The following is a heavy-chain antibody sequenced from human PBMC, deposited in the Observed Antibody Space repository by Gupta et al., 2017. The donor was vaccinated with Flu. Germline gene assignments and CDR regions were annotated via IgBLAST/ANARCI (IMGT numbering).Heavy chain of an antibody. Sequence: EVQLVESGGGLVTPGGSLRLSCAASGFTFSSYSMNWVRQAPGKGLEWVSSISSSSSYIYYADSVKGRFTISRDNAKNSLYLQMNSLRAEDTAVYYCARDSSIAVAGTGLYWGQGTLVTVSS. CDR2: ISSSSSYI. J-gene: IGHJ4*02. V-gene: IGHV3-21*01. CDR1: GFTFSSYS. D-gene: IGHD6-19*01. CDR3: ARDSSIAVAGTGLY.